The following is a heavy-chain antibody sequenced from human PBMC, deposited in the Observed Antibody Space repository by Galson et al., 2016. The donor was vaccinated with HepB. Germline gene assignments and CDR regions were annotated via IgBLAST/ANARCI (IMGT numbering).Heavy chain of an antibody. V-gene: IGHV4-4*02. D-gene: IGHD2-15*01. CDR1: GGSLTSTYW. J-gene: IGHJ6*04. CDR2: ISHGGTA. CDR3: ARDCSRGSCFSRGTYYYGMDA. Sequence: ETLSLTCSVSGGSLTSTYWWSWVRQPPGKGLEWIGEISHGGTANYNPSFKSRVTMSVDKSKNQFSLNLRSVTAADTAVYYCARDCSRGSCFSRGTYYYGMDAWGKGIPGTGSA.